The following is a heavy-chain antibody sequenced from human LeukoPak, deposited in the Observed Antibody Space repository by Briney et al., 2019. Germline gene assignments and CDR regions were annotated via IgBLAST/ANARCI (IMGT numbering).Heavy chain of an antibody. CDR1: GYTFTSYA. V-gene: IGHV1-3*01. D-gene: IGHD3-10*01. J-gene: IGHJ4*02. CDR2: ISAGNGNT. CDR3: ARSPVRGYYFDY. Sequence: ASVKVSCKASGYTFTSYAIQWVRQAPGQRLEWMGWISAGNGNTKYSQNFQGRVTFISNTSATTAFMELSSLRSEDAAVYYCARSPVRGYYFDYWGQGTLVTVSS.